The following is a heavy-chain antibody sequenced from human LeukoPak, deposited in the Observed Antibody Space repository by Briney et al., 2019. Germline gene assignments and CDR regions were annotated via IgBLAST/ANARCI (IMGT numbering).Heavy chain of an antibody. Sequence: SETLSLTCTVSGGSISSSSHYWGWIRQPPGKGLEWIGSIYYSGSTYYNPSLKSRVTISVDTSKNQFSLKLSSVTAADTAVYYCARETAYYYDSSGATFDYWGQGTLVTVSS. CDR3: ARETAYYYDSSGATFDY. J-gene: IGHJ4*02. CDR2: IYYSGST. CDR1: GGSISSSSHY. V-gene: IGHV4-39*07. D-gene: IGHD3-22*01.